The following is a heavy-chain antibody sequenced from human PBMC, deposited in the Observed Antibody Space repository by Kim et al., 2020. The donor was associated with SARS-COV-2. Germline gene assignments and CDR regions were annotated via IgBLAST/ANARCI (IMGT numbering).Heavy chain of an antibody. V-gene: IGHV7-4-1*02. CDR2: INTNTGNP. CDR1: GYTFTSYA. D-gene: IGHD3-22*01. CDR3: ARDQRAPYYYDSSGYPTYYYYYGMDG. Sequence: ASVKVSCKASGYTFTSYAMNWVRQAPGQGLEWMGWINTNTGNPTYAQGFTGRFVFSLDTSVSTAYLQISSLKAEDTAVYYCARDQRAPYYYDSSGYPTYYYYYGMDGWGQGTTVTVSS. J-gene: IGHJ6*02.